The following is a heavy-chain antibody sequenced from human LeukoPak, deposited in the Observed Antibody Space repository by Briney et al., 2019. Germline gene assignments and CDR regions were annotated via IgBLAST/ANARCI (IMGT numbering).Heavy chain of an antibody. CDR1: GGSVRSGSYY. CDR2: IYYSGRT. CDR3: ARSALGRDAFDI. V-gene: IGHV4-61*03. D-gene: IGHD1-26*01. J-gene: IGHJ3*02. Sequence: PSETLSLTCTVSGGSVRSGSYYWNWIRQPPEKGLEWIVYIYYSGRTDYNPSLKSRVTISVDTSKNLFSLKLSSVTAADTAVYYCARSALGRDAFDIWGQGTMVTVSS.